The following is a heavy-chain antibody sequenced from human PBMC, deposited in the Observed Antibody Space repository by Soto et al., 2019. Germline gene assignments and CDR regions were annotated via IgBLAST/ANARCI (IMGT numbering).Heavy chain of an antibody. V-gene: IGHV2-70*01. D-gene: IGHD3-22*01. J-gene: IGHJ4*02. CDR1: GFSLSTSGMC. Sequence: GSGPTLVNPTQTLTLTCTFSGFSLSTSGMCVSWIRQPPGKALEWLALIDWDDDKYYSTSLKTRLTISKDTSKNQVVLTMTNMDPVDTATYYCARYRGNYYDSSGYYYFDYWGQGTLVTVSS. CDR3: ARYRGNYYDSSGYYYFDY. CDR2: IDWDDDK.